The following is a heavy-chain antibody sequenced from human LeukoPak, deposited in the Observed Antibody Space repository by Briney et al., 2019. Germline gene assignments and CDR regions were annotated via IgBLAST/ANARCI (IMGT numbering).Heavy chain of an antibody. CDR2: INHSGST. Sequence: PSETLSLTCAVYGGSFSGYYWSWLRQPPGKGLEWFGEINHSGSTNYNPSLKSRVTISVDTSKNHFSLKLSSVTAADTAVYYCAREYGDYRYYFDYWGQGTLVTVSS. J-gene: IGHJ4*02. CDR3: AREYGDYRYYFDY. CDR1: GGSFSGYY. D-gene: IGHD4-17*01. V-gene: IGHV4-34*01.